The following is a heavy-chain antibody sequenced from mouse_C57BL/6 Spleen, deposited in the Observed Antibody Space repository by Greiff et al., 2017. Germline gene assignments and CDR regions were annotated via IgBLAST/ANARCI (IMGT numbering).Heavy chain of an antibody. Sequence: QVQLQQPGAELVRPGTSVKLSCKASGYTFTSYWMHWVKQRPGQGLEWIGVIDPSDSYTNYNQKFKGKATLTVDTSSSTAYMQLSSLTSEDSAVYYCARDYGSSYSWFAYWGQGTLVTVSA. D-gene: IGHD1-1*01. J-gene: IGHJ3*01. V-gene: IGHV1-59*01. CDR1: GYTFTSYW. CDR2: IDPSDSYT. CDR3: ARDYGSSYSWFAY.